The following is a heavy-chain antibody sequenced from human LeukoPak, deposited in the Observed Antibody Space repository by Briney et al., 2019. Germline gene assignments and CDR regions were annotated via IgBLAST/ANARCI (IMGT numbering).Heavy chain of an antibody. J-gene: IGHJ4*02. CDR2: ISSSGSTI. CDR1: GFTFSSYE. CDR3: ARPYCSGGSCYPQSYYFDY. D-gene: IGHD2-15*01. V-gene: IGHV3-48*03. Sequence: GGSLRLSCAASGFTFSSYEMNWVRQAPGKGLEWVSYISSSGSTIYYADSVKGRFTISRDNAENSLYLQMNSLRAEDTAVYYCARPYCSGGSCYPQSYYFDYWGQGTLVTVSS.